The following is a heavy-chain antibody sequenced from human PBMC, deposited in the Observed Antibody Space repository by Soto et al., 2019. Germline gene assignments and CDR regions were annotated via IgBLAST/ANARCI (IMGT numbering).Heavy chain of an antibody. J-gene: IGHJ4*02. CDR2: SNHSGST. CDR1: CGTCSGFY. Sequence: SETMSDTCAVVCGTCSGFYWTWIRQPPGTWLEWIGESNHSGSTNYNPSLKSRVTISVDTSKNQFSLKLTSVTAADTAVDYCARDKNTRLFDYLIQGTLVTVTS. V-gene: IGHV4-34*01. CDR3: ARDKNTRLFDY. D-gene: IGHD2-15*01.